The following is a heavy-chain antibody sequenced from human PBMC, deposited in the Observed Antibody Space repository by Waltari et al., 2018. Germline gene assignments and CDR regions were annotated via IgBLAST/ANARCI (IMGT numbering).Heavy chain of an antibody. CDR2: IYHSGST. CDR1: GYSISSGYY. V-gene: IGHV4-38-2*01. D-gene: IGHD1-26*01. Sequence: QVQLQESGPGLVKPSETLSLTCAVSGYSISSGYYWGWIRQPPGKGLEWIGSIYHSGSTYYNPSLKSRVTISVDTSKNQCSLKLSSVTAADTAVYYCARSRRVGATSDFDYWGQGTLVTVSS. J-gene: IGHJ4*02. CDR3: ARSRRVGATSDFDY.